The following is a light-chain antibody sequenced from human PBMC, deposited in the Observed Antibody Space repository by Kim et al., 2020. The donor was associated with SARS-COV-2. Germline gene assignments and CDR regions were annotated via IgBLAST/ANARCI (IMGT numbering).Light chain of an antibody. V-gene: IGLV2-14*01. J-gene: IGLJ1*01. Sequence: GQSITISCTGTRGDVGGYNYVSWYQQHPGKAPKLMIYEVSKRPSGVSNRFSGSKSGNTASLTISGLQAEDEADYYCSSYTSSSTYVFGTGTKVTVL. CDR2: EVS. CDR3: SSYTSSSTYV. CDR1: RGDVGGYNY.